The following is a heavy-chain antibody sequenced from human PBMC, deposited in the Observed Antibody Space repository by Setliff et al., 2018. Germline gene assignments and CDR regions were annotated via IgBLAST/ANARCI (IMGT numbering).Heavy chain of an antibody. D-gene: IGHD4-17*01. CDR3: AGSTVTQVDY. J-gene: IGHJ4*02. CDR2: IYTDGST. V-gene: IGHV4-61*09. Sequence: PSETLSLTCTVSGGSLSSYNYWSWIRQPAGKGLEWIGQIYTDGSTNYNPSLKSRVTISVDKSKNQFSLKLSSVTAADTAVYYCAGSTVTQVDYWGQGTLVTV. CDR1: GGSLSSYNY.